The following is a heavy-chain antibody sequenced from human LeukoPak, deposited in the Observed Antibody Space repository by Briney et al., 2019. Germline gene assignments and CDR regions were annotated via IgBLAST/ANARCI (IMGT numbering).Heavy chain of an antibody. V-gene: IGHV3-13*01. CDR2: IGTASDT. CDR3: ARGPPRGKYYYMDV. D-gene: IGHD1-1*01. CDR1: GFTFSSFD. Sequence: GGSLRLSCAASGFTFSSFDMHWVRHPTGQGLEWVSAIGTASDTYYPGSVEGRFTLSRDNAKNSLYLQMNSLTAGDTAVYYCARGPPRGKYYYMDVWGKGTTVTVSS. J-gene: IGHJ6*03.